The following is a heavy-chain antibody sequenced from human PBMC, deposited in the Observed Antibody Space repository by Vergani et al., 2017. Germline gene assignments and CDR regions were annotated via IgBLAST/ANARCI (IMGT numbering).Heavy chain of an antibody. CDR1: GFTFSSYA. J-gene: IGHJ4*02. Sequence: EVQLLESGGGLVQPGGSLRLSCAASGFTFSSYAMSWVRQAPGKGLEWVSAISGSGGSTYYADSVKGRFTISRDNSKNTLYLQMNSLRAEDTAVYYCARVAKYSGYDYKRVGATKGFFDYWGQGTLVTVSS. V-gene: IGHV3-23*01. CDR3: ARVAKYSGYDYKRVGATKGFFDY. CDR2: ISGSGGST. D-gene: IGHD5-12*01.